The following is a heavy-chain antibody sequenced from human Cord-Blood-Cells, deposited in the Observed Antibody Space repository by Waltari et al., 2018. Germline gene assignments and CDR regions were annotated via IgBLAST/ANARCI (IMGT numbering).Heavy chain of an antibody. D-gene: IGHD1-26*01. Sequence: VQLQESGPGLVKPSETLSLTCAVSGYSISSGYYWGWIRRPPGKGREWIGSIYHSGSTYYNPSLKSRVTISVDTSKNQFSLKLSSVTAADTAVYYCARGISGSYDYWGQGTLVTVSS. V-gene: IGHV4-38-2*01. CDR2: IYHSGST. J-gene: IGHJ4*02. CDR3: ARGISGSYDY. CDR1: GYSISSGYY.